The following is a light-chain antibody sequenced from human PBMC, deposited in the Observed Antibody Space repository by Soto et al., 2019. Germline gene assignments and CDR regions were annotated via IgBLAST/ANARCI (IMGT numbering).Light chain of an antibody. J-gene: IGKJ5*01. CDR2: GAF. Sequence: EIVLATSPATLSLSPGARATLSCRASPSVTNYLAWYQQKPGQPPRLLIYGAFNRAAGIPARFSGSGSGTDFTLTISRLEPEDFAVYYCQQHGTSPITFGQGTRLEIK. CDR3: QQHGTSPIT. CDR1: PSVTNY. V-gene: IGKV3-20*01.